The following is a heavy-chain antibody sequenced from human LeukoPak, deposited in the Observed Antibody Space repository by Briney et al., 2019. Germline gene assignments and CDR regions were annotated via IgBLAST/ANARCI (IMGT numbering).Heavy chain of an antibody. CDR2: ISYDGSNK. CDR1: GFTFSSYG. CDR3: ANAYCSGGSCYSVPTANFDY. V-gene: IGHV3-30*18. J-gene: IGHJ4*02. D-gene: IGHD2-15*01. Sequence: GGSLRLSCAASGFTFSSYGMHWVRQAPGKGLEWVAVISYDGSNKYYADSVKGRFTTSRDNSKNTLYLQMNSLRAEDTAVYYCANAYCSGGSCYSVPTANFDYWGQGTLVTVSS.